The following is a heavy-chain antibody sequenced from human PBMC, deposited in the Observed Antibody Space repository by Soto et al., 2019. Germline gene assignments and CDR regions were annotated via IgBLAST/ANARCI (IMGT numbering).Heavy chain of an antibody. CDR2: IHTSGDT. D-gene: IGHD2-8*01. CDR1: GFSVGGNR. Sequence: GGSLRLSCAASGFSVGGNRLTWVRQAPGKGLEWVAVIHTSGDTYYADSVQGRFTISRDNSKNTVYLQMNSLRVGDTAMYFCARGVNDDSWGQGTLVTVSS. V-gene: IGHV3-53*01. CDR3: ARGVNDDS. J-gene: IGHJ4*02.